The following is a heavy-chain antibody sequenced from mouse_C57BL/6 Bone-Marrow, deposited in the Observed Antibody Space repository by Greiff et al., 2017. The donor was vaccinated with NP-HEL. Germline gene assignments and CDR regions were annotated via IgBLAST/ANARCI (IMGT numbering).Heavy chain of an antibody. CDR2: IDPENGDT. V-gene: IGHV14-4*01. CDR3: TTWLFDY. CDR1: GFNIKDDY. Sequence: VQLQQSGAELVRPGASVKLSCTASGFNIKDDYMHWVKQRPEQGLEWIGWIDPENGDTEYASKFQGNATITADTSSNTAYLQLSSLTSEDTAVYYCTTWLFDYWGQGTTLTVSS. J-gene: IGHJ2*01.